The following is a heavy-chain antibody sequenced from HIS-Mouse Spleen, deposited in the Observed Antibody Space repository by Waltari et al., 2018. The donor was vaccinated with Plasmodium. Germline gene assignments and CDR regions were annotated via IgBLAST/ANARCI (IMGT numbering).Heavy chain of an antibody. CDR3: ARLRRANWGMADAFDI. Sequence: EVQLVESGGGLVQPGGSLRLSCAASGFTFSSYWMSWVRQAPGKGLEWVANIKQDGSEKYYLDSVKGRFTISRDNAKNSLYLQMNSLRAEDTAVYYCARLRRANWGMADAFDIWGQGTMVTVSS. CDR2: IKQDGSEK. J-gene: IGHJ3*02. CDR1: GFTFSSYW. D-gene: IGHD7-27*01. V-gene: IGHV3-7*01.